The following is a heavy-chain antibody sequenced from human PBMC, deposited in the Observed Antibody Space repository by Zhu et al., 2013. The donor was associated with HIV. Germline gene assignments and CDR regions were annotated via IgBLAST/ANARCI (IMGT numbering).Heavy chain of an antibody. Sequence: QVQLVQSGAEVKKPGASVKVSCKASGYTFSTYGISWVRQAPGQGLELVGWVSAYNSNRNYAQKFQGRVTMTTDTSTSTAYMELRSLRSDDTAVYYCARGGDIVVVVAGTRLNYYYGMDVWGQGTTVTVSS. CDR1: GYTFSTYG. V-gene: IGHV1-18*04. D-gene: IGHD2-15*01. CDR3: ARGGDIVVVVAGTRLNYYYGMDV. J-gene: IGHJ6*02. CDR2: VSAYNSNR.